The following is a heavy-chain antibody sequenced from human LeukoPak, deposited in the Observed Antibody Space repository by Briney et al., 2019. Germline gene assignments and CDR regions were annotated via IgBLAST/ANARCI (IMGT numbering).Heavy chain of an antibody. CDR2: IIPIFGTA. V-gene: IGHV1-69*06. CDR3: ARESSNYDILTGYVPGGFDY. D-gene: IGHD3-9*01. CDR1: GGTFSSYA. Sequence: SVKVSCKASGGTFSSYAISWVRQAPGQGLEWMGGIIPIFGTANYAQKFQGRATITADKPMGTAYMELSSLRSEDTAVYYCARESSNYDILTGYVPGGFDYWGQGTLVTVSS. J-gene: IGHJ4*02.